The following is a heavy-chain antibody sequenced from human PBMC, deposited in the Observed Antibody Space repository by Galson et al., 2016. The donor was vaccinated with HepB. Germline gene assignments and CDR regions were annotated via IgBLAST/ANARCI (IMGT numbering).Heavy chain of an antibody. J-gene: IGHJ4*02. D-gene: IGHD6-13*01. CDR2: LRSDGSST. CDR1: GFTFSRHW. V-gene: IGHV3-74*01. Sequence: SLRLSCAASGFTFSRHWMHWVRQAPGKGLVCVSRLRSDGSSTSYADSVKGRFTISRDNAKNTLYLQLNSLRAEDTAGYYCRIGAAGFDYWGQGTLVTVSS. CDR3: RIGAAGFDY.